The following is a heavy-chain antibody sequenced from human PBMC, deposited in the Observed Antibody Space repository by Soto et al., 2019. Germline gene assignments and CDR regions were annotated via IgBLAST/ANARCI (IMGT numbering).Heavy chain of an antibody. CDR1: GFPFSSYA. J-gene: IGHJ4*02. V-gene: IGHV3-23*01. Sequence: GGSLGLSCAASGFPFSSYAMSWVRQPPGKGLEWVSAISGSGGSTYYADSVKGRFTISRDNSKNTLYLQMNSLRAEDTAVYYCAKVPYSSSWYTCYFDYWGQGILVNVP. CDR3: AKVPYSSSWYTCYFDY. D-gene: IGHD6-13*01. CDR2: ISGSGGST.